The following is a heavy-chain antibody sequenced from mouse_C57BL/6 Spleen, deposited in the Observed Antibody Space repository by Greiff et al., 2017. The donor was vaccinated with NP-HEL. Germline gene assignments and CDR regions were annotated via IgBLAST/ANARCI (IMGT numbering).Heavy chain of an antibody. D-gene: IGHD4-1*01. CDR2: ISSGSSTI. J-gene: IGHJ3*01. Sequence: DVHLVESGGGLVKPGGSLKLSCAASGFTLSDYGMHWVCQAPEKGLEWVAYISSGSSTIYYADTVKGRFTISRDNAKNTLFLQMTSLRSEDTAMYYCAINWAFAYWGQGTLVTVSA. CDR3: AINWAFAY. V-gene: IGHV5-17*01. CDR1: GFTLSDYG.